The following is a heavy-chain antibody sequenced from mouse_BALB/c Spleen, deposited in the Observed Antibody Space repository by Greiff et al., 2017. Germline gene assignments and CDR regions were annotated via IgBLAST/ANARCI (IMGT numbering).Heavy chain of an antibody. Sequence: EVQGVESGGGLVKPGGSLKLSCAASGFAFSSYDMSWVRQTPEKRLEWVAYISSGGGSTYYPDTVKGRFTISRDNAKNTLYLQMSSLKSEDTAMYYCARHGYGSSYVDYWGQGTTLTVPS. CDR2: ISSGGGST. J-gene: IGHJ2*01. D-gene: IGHD1-1*01. CDR1: GFAFSSYD. CDR3: ARHGYGSSYVDY. V-gene: IGHV5-12-1*01.